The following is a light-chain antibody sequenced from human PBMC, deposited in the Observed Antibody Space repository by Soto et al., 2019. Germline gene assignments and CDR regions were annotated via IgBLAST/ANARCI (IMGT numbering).Light chain of an antibody. CDR1: QSVGTF. Sequence: EVVLTQSPVTLSLSPGERATLSCRASQSVGTFLAWYQQKPGQAPRLIIYDTSNRATGIPARFSGTGSGKDFALTSSSVEPEDFAVYFCQHRTNWPRTFGQGTKLDIK. V-gene: IGKV3-11*01. CDR2: DTS. J-gene: IGKJ2*01. CDR3: QHRTNWPRT.